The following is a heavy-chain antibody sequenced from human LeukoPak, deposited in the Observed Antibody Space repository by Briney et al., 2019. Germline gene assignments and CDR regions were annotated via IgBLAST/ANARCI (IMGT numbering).Heavy chain of an antibody. J-gene: IGHJ5*02. Sequence: SQTLSLTWTVSGGSISSSSYYWGWIRQPPGKGLEWIGSIYYSGSTYYNPSLKSRVTISVDTSKNQFALKLSSVTAADTAVYYWARRPVGSGWYAWRQGTLVPVSP. D-gene: IGHD6-19*01. CDR3: ARRPVGSGWYA. CDR2: IYYSGST. CDR1: GGSISSSSYY. V-gene: IGHV4-39*01.